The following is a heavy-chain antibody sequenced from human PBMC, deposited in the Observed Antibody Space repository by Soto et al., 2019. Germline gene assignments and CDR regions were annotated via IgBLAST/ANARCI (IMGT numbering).Heavy chain of an antibody. CDR2: IYYSGST. D-gene: IGHD2-21*02. CDR3: ARGYCGGDCYLFDY. CDR1: GGSISSYY. Sequence: SETLSLTCTVSGGSISSYYWSWIRQPPGKGLEWIGYIYYSGSTNYNPSLKSRVTISVDTSKNQFSLKLSSVTAADTAVYYCARGYCGGDCYLFDYWGQGTQVTVSS. V-gene: IGHV4-59*01. J-gene: IGHJ4*02.